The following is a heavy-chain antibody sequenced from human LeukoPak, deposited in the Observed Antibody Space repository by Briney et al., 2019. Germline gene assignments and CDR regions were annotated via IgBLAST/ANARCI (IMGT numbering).Heavy chain of an antibody. CDR2: ISGSGGST. CDR3: AKVVEGDFWSGYNEDYFQH. D-gene: IGHD3-3*01. CDR1: GFTFSSYA. J-gene: IGHJ1*01. V-gene: IGHV3-23*01. Sequence: PGGSLRLSCAASGFTFSSYAMSWVRQAPGKGLEWVSAISGSGGSTYYADSVKGRFTISRGNSKNTLYLQMNSLRAEDTAVYYCAKVVEGDFWSGYNEDYFQHWGQGTLVTVSS.